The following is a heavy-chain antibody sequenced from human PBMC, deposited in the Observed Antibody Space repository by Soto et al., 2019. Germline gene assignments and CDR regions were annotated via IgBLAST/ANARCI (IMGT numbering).Heavy chain of an antibody. CDR1: GFTFSSYA. J-gene: IGHJ4*02. D-gene: IGHD4-17*01. Sequence: VSLRLSCAASGFTFSSYAMTWVRQAPGKGLEWVSAIGSGGSTYYADSVKGRFTISRDNSRNTLYLQMNSLRADDTAVYYCAKDLGSPTVVTPELDFDYWGQGTLVTVSS. CDR2: IGSGGST. V-gene: IGHV3-23*01. CDR3: AKDLGSPTVVTPELDFDY.